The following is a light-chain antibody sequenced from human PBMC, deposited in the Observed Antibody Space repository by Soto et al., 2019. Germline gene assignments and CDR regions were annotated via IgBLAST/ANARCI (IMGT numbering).Light chain of an antibody. Sequence: DIQMTQSPSTLSASAGDRVTITCRASQSITIWLAWYQQKPGKAPKLLIYDASTLESGVPSRFSGSGSGTEFTLTISSLQPDDFATYYCQQVHSFPITFGQGTRLEIK. CDR2: DAS. CDR1: QSITIW. CDR3: QQVHSFPIT. V-gene: IGKV1-5*01. J-gene: IGKJ5*01.